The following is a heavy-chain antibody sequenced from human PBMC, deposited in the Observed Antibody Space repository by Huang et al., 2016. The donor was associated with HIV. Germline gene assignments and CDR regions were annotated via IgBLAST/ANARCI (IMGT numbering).Heavy chain of an antibody. CDR1: RFTFSNYA. J-gene: IGHJ6*03. Sequence: QVQLVESGGGVVKPGRSLRLSCAASRFTFSNYAMHWVRQAPGKGVEWVTYISYDGSKKYYADSVKCRFTISRDNSKNTLYLQMNSLRAEDTAVYYCARDLWLRDLYYYYYMDVWGKGTTVTVSS. D-gene: IGHD5-12*01. CDR2: ISYDGSKK. CDR3: ARDLWLRDLYYYYYMDV. V-gene: IGHV3-30-3*01.